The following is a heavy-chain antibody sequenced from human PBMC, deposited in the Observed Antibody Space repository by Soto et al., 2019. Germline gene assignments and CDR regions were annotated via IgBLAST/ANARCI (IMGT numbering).Heavy chain of an antibody. D-gene: IGHD2-2*01. J-gene: IGHJ5*02. CDR3: ARGLNIVVVPAAINVPNWFDP. V-gene: IGHV4-34*01. Sequence: PSETLSLTCAVYGGSFSGYYWSWIRQPPGKGLEWIGEINHSGSTNYNPSIKSRITISIDTSKNQYSLKLSSMTAADTALYYCARGLNIVVVPAAINVPNWFDPWGQG. CDR2: INHSGST. CDR1: GGSFSGYY.